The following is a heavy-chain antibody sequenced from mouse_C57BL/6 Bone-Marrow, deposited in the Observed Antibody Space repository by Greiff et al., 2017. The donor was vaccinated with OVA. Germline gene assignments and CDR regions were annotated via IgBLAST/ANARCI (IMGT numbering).Heavy chain of an antibody. CDR1: GYTFTSYW. D-gene: IGHD3-2*02. J-gene: IGHJ2*01. Sequence: QVQLQQPGAELVKPGASVKLSCKASGYTFTSYWMQWVKQRPGQGLEWIGEVDPSDSYTNNNQKFKGKASLPVDTSSSTAYMQISSLTSEDSAVYYWAIDGSGYDYFDYWGQGTILTVST. V-gene: IGHV1-50*01. CDR3: AIDGSGYDYFDY. CDR2: VDPSDSYT.